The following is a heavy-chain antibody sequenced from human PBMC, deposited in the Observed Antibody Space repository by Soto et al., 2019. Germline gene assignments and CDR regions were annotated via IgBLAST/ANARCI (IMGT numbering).Heavy chain of an antibody. CDR3: ASLPGAAVAFGV. CDR2: IIPILGIA. Sequence: QVQLVQSGAEVKKPGSSVKVSCKASGCTFSSYTISWVRQAPGQGLEWMGRIIPILGIAKYAQKFQGRVTITADKSKSTAYMELSSLRSQNPAVSSCASLPGAAVAFGVWGQGTMVTVSS. V-gene: IGHV1-69*02. D-gene: IGHD6-19*01. J-gene: IGHJ3*01. CDR1: GCTFSSYT.